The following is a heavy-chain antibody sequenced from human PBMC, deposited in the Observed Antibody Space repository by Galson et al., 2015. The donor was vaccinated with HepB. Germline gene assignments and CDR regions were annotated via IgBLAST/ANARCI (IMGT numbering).Heavy chain of an antibody. CDR2: ITWNSGSI. Sequence: SLRLSCAVSGFTFDDYAMHRVRQAPGKGLEWVSGITWNSGSIGYADSVKGRLTISRDNAKNSLYLQMNSLRAEDTALYYCAKDKGTYYGSGRVSGMDVWGQGTTVTVSS. V-gene: IGHV3-9*01. J-gene: IGHJ6*02. D-gene: IGHD3-10*01. CDR1: GFTFDDYA. CDR3: AKDKGTYYGSGRVSGMDV.